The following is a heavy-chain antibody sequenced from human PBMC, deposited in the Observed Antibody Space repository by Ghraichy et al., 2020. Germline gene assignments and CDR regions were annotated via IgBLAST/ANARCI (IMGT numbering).Heavy chain of an antibody. Sequence: GSLRLSCTVSGGSISSYYWSWIRQPPGKGLEWIGYIYYSGSTNYNPSLKSRVTISVDTSKNQFSLKLSSVTAADTAVYYCARGRSSGWYPYPGAVGFDPWGQGTLVTVSS. D-gene: IGHD6-19*01. CDR1: GGSISSYY. J-gene: IGHJ5*02. CDR2: IYYSGST. V-gene: IGHV4-59*01. CDR3: ARGRSSGWYPYPGAVGFDP.